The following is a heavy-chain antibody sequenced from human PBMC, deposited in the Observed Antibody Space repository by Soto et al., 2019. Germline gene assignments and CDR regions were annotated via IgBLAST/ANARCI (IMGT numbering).Heavy chain of an antibody. CDR1: GFTFSSYA. Sequence: QVQLVESGGGVVQPGRSLRLSCAASGFTFSSYAMHWVRQAPGKGLEWVAVISYDGSNKYYADSVKGRFTISRDNSKNTLYLQMNSLRAEETAVYYCARDRVYSSSWVDYWGQGTLVTVSS. CDR2: ISYDGSNK. D-gene: IGHD6-13*01. CDR3: ARDRVYSSSWVDY. J-gene: IGHJ4*02. V-gene: IGHV3-30-3*01.